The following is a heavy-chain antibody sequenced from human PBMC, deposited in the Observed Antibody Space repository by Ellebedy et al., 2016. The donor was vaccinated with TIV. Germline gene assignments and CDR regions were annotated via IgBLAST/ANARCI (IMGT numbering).Heavy chain of an antibody. Sequence: GESLKISCAASGFTVSSSYMSWVRQAPGKGLEWVSVIESGGNTFYADYVKGRFTISRDNSKNTVYLQLDTLTVEDMAVYYCAKEDGRAFDIWGQGTLVTVSS. CDR1: GFTVSSSY. J-gene: IGHJ3*02. CDR3: AKEDGRAFDI. D-gene: IGHD5-24*01. CDR2: IESGGNT. V-gene: IGHV3-66*01.